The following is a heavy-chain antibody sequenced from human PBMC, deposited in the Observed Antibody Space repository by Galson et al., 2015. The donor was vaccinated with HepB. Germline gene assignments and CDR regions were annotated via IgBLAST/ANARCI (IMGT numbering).Heavy chain of an antibody. J-gene: IGHJ4*02. V-gene: IGHV3-21*05. D-gene: IGHD6-19*01. Sequence: SLRLSCAASGFTFSSYSMNWVRQAPGKGLEWVSYISGGDTYTNYADSLKGRFTISRDNAKSSLYLQMNSLSAEDTAVYYCARVKTVAGPTDYWGQGTLVAVSS. CDR1: GFTFSSYS. CDR3: ARVKTVAGPTDY. CDR2: ISGGDTYT.